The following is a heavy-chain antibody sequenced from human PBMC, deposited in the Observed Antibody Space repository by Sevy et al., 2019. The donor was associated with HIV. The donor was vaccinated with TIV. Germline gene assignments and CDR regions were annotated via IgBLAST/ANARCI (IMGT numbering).Heavy chain of an antibody. V-gene: IGHV3-74*01. CDR2: INSDGSST. CDR3: AREGGEGSGWLPLPFDY. Sequence: GGSLRLSCAASGFTFSSYWMHWVRQAPGKGLVWVSRINSDGSSTSYADSVKGRFTISRDNAKNTLYLQMNSLRAEDTAVYYCAREGGEGSGWLPLPFDYWGQGTLVTVSS. J-gene: IGHJ4*02. D-gene: IGHD6-19*01. CDR1: GFTFSSYW.